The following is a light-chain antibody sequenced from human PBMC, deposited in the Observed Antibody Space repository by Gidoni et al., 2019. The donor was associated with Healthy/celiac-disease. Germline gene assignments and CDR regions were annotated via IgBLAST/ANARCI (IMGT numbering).Light chain of an antibody. Sequence: DIQLTQSPSFLSASVGDRVTITCRASQGISSYLAWYQHKPGKASKLLIYAAATLQRGVPSRFSGSGSGTEFTLTISSLQPEDFATYYCQHRAFXPXTKVDIK. J-gene: IGKJ3*01. V-gene: IGKV1-9*01. CDR2: AAA. CDR1: QGISSY. CDR3: QHRA.